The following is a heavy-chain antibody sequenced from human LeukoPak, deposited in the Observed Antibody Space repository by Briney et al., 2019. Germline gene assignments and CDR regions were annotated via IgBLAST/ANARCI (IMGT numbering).Heavy chain of an antibody. V-gene: IGHV3-23*01. D-gene: IGHD3-9*01. CDR2: ISGSGGST. Sequence: PGGSLRLSCAASGFTFSSYAMSWVRQAPGKGLEWGSAISGSGGSTYYADSVKGRFTISRDNSKNTLYLQMNSLRPEDTAVYYCAGQFYDVSTGYRPLDYWGQGALVTVSS. J-gene: IGHJ4*02. CDR3: AGQFYDVSTGYRPLDY. CDR1: GFTFSSYA.